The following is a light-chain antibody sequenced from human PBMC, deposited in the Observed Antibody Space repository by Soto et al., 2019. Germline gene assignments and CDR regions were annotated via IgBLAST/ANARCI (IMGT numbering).Light chain of an antibody. V-gene: IGKV3-20*01. CDR3: QQYGNGAYT. J-gene: IGKJ5*01. CDR1: QSVTNNN. CDR2: AAS. Sequence: EIVLTQSPGTLSLSPGERVTLSCRASQSVTNNNLAWFQQKPGQAPRLLIHAASTRAVGIPVRFSGGGSGTDFTLAISRLAPEDFAVYYCQQYGNGAYTFGQGTRLEIK.